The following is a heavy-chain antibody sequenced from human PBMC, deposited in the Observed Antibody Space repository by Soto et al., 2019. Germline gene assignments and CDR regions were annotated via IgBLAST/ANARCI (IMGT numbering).Heavy chain of an antibody. CDR3: AAKPRAISLP. CDR1: GFTFSYYD. V-gene: IGHV3-23*01. J-gene: IGHJ5*02. CDR2: ISGSGDGT. D-gene: IGHD3-3*02. Sequence: EVQLLESGGGLVQPGGSLTLSCAASGFTFSYYDMRWVRQAPGKGLEWVSTISGSGDGTYYADSVKGRFTISRDNSKNAVFLQMHSLIAEDTAIYYCAAKPRAISLPWGQGPLVTVSS.